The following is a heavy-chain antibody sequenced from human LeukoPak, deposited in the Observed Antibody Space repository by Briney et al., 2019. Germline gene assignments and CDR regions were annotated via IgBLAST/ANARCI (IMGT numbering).Heavy chain of an antibody. J-gene: IGHJ5*02. CDR3: ARAGADNPFDP. Sequence: SETLSLTCTVSGASISHFYWSWIRHPPGKGMEWIGYIYASGYTKSNPSLKSRVSISVAISKTHSSLNLTSVPAADTAVYYCARAGADNPFDPWGQGALVTVSS. CDR1: GASISHFY. CDR2: IYASGYT. V-gene: IGHV4-4*09.